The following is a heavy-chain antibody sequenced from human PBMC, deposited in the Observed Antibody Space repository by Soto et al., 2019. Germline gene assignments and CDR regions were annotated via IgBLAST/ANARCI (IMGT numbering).Heavy chain of an antibody. D-gene: IGHD6-19*01. J-gene: IGHJ6*02. CDR3: ARGAYSSGWNNYYYYGMDV. CDR2: IIPILGIA. V-gene: IGHV1-69*02. CDR1: GGTFSSYT. Sequence: SVKVSCKASGGTFSSYTISWVRQAPGQGLEWMGRIIPILGIANYAQKFQGRVTITADKSTSTAYMELSSLRSEDTAVYYCARGAYSSGWNNYYYYGMDVWGQGTTVTVS.